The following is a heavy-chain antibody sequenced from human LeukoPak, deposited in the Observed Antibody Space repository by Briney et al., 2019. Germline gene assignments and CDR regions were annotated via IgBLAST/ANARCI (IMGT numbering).Heavy chain of an antibody. CDR1: GCSIRTSQVG. V-gene: IGHV2-5*02. J-gene: IGHJ4*02. CDR3: AHRGYGYSYFDY. Sequence: SGPTLVKPTQTLTLTCTLSGCSIRTSQVGVGWFRQPPGKALEWLAHIYWDDDKRYSPSLKSRLTITKDTSKNQVVLTMTNVDPVDTATYYCAHRGYGYSYFDYWGQGTLVTVSS. D-gene: IGHD5-18*01. CDR2: IYWDDDK.